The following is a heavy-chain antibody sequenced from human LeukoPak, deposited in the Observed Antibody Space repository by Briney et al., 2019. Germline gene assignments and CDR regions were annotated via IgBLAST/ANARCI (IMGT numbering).Heavy chain of an antibody. J-gene: IGHJ4*02. Sequence: PGGSLRISCAATGFTFNSYAMSWVRQAPGKGLEWVSAISGSGGSTYYADSVEGRFTISRDNSKYTLYLQMNSLRPEDTAVYYCAKDYDFWSGYSFDYWGQGTLVTVSS. CDR1: GFTFNSYA. D-gene: IGHD3-3*01. V-gene: IGHV3-23*01. CDR3: AKDYDFWSGYSFDY. CDR2: ISGSGGST.